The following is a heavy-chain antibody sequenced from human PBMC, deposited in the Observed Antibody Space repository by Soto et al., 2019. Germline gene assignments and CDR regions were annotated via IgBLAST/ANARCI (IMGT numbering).Heavy chain of an antibody. Sequence: EVQLVESGGGLVQPGGSLRLACAASGFNFRSTWMHWVRQVPRKGLLWVSRINSDGTITTYADSVKGRFTVSRDDAKNMLYLQMNSLRAEDMVVYYCARGGIGSDPYFDYWGQGTLVTVSS. V-gene: IGHV3-74*01. J-gene: IGHJ4*02. D-gene: IGHD1-26*01. CDR2: INSDGTIT. CDR3: ARGGIGSDPYFDY. CDR1: GFNFRSTW.